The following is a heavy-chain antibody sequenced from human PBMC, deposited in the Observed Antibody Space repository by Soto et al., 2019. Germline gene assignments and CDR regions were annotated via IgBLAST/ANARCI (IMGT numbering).Heavy chain of an antibody. Sequence: QLQLQESGSGLVKPSQTLSLTCAVSGGSLSSGGYSWSWIRQPPGKGLEGLGYNYHSGSIYYNTSLKSRVTPSVARSKNQFSLKLSSGTAADTAVYYCAGAADHWGRGTQVTVSS. J-gene: IGHJ4*02. CDR2: NYHSGSI. CDR3: AGAADH. V-gene: IGHV4-30-2*01. CDR1: GGSLSSGGYS.